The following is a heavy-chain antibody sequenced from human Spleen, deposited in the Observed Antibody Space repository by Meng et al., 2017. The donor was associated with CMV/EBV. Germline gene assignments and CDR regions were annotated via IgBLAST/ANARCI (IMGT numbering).Heavy chain of an antibody. Sequence: GSLRLSCAVYGGSFSGYYWSWIRQPPGKGLEWIGEINHSGSTNYNPSLKSRVTISVDTSKNHFSLKLRSVTAADTAVYYCARNMAVWGQGTTVTVSS. CDR2: INHSGST. J-gene: IGHJ6*02. CDR3: ARNMAV. CDR1: GGSFSGYY. V-gene: IGHV4-34*01.